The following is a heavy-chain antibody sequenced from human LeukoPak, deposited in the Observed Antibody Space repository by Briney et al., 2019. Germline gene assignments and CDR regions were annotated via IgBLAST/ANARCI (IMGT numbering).Heavy chain of an antibody. CDR2: IIPIFGTA. Sequence: SVKVSCKASGGTFSSYAISWVRQAPGQGLEWMGRIIPIFGTANYAQKFQGRVTITTDESTSTAYMELSSLRSEDTAVYYCAREGALHDTGDHYLSWFDPWGQGTLVTVSS. J-gene: IGHJ5*02. CDR1: GGTFSSYA. V-gene: IGHV1-69*05. CDR3: AREGALHDTGDHYLSWFDP. D-gene: IGHD2-8*02.